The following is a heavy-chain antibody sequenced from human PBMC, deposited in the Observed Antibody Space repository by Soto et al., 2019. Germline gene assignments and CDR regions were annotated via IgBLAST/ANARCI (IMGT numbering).Heavy chain of an antibody. J-gene: IGHJ4*02. CDR2: TYYRSKWYN. D-gene: IGHD5-12*01. V-gene: IGHV6-1*01. CDR3: AKGVEGYVVSSFDS. CDR1: GDSVSSNSAA. Sequence: PSQTLSLTCAISGDSVSSNSAAWNWIRQSPSRGLEWLGRTYYRSKWYNDYAESVKSRITINPDNSKDTLSLQMDSLRVEDTAIYYCAKGVEGYVVSSFDSWGQGALVTVSS.